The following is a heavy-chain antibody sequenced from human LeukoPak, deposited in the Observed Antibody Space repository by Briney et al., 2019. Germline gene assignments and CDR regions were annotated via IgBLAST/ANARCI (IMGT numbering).Heavy chain of an antibody. D-gene: IGHD3-22*01. CDR3: ARDSSDFDY. J-gene: IGHJ4*02. CDR2: ISYDGTNI. V-gene: IGHV3-30-3*01. CDR1: GFTFSSFA. Sequence: PGGSLRLSCAASGFTFSSFAMQWARQAPGKGLEWVAFISYDGTNIYYADSVKGRFTVSRDNSKNTLFLQMNSLRREDTAVYYCARDSSDFDYWGQGTLVTVSS.